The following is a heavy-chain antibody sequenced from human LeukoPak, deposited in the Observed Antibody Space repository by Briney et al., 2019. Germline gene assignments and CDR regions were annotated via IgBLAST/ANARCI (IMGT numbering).Heavy chain of an antibody. Sequence: GGSLRLSCSSSGFTFGDYGVTWVRQAPGKGLGWVSFIRSRHHSGTTEYAASVRGRFTISRDDSKNIAYLQMNSLKTEDTALYYCARGTPGDSRSGYHMDVWGKGAAVTVSS. V-gene: IGHV3-49*04. J-gene: IGHJ6*03. D-gene: IGHD3-3*01. CDR1: GFTFGDYG. CDR3: ARGTPGDSRSGYHMDV. CDR2: IRSRHHSGTT.